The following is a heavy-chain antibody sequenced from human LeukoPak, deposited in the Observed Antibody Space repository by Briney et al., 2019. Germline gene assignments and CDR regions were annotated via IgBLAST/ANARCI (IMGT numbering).Heavy chain of an antibody. CDR1: GGSFSGYY. CDR3: ARGGAYYDSSGLRWFDP. CDR2: INHSGST. J-gene: IGHJ5*02. V-gene: IGHV4-34*01. D-gene: IGHD3-22*01. Sequence: SETLSLTCAVYGGSFSGYYWSWIRQPPGKGLEWIGEINHSGSTNYNPSLKSRVTISVDTSKNQFSLKLSSVTAADTAVYYCARGGAYYDSSGLRWFDPWGQGTLVTVSS.